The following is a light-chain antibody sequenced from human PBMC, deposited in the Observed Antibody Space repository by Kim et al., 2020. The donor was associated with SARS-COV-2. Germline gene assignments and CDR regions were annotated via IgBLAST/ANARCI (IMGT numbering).Light chain of an antibody. V-gene: IGLV3-25*03. CDR1: ALPKQF. Sequence: SPGQTARLTCSGEALPKQFGYWYQQRPGRAPILVLYRDKERPSWIPERFSGSRSGTTLTLTITGVQTEDEANYFCQSADISGTSWIFGGGTQLTVL. J-gene: IGLJ2*01. CDR2: RDK. CDR3: QSADISGTSWI.